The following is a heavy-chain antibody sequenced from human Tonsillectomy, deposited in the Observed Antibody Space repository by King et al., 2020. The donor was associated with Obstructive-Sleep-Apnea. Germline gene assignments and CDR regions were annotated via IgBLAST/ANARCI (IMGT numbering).Heavy chain of an antibody. CDR3: AHRRTATYYFDY. CDR1: GFSLSTSGVG. Sequence: TLKESGPTLLKPTQTLTLTCTFSGFSLSTSGVGVGWIRQPPGKALEWLALIYWDDQKRYSPSLKSRLTITKDTSKNQVVLTMTNMDPVDTGTYFCAHRRTATYYFDYWGQGTLVTVSS. D-gene: IGHD1-1*01. V-gene: IGHV2-5*02. J-gene: IGHJ4*02. CDR2: IYWDDQK.